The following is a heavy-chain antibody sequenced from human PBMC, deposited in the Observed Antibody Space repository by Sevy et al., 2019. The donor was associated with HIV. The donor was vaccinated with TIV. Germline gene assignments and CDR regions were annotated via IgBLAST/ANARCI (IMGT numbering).Heavy chain of an antibody. CDR3: ARDHSPYYYGSGSNGMDV. CDR1: GYTFTGYY. CDR2: INPNSGGT. J-gene: IGHJ6*02. Sequence: ASMKVSCKASGYTFTGYYMHWVRQAPGQGLEWMGRINPNSGGTNYAQKFQGRVTMTRDTSISTAYMELSRLRSDDTAVYYCARDHSPYYYGSGSNGMDVWGQGTTVTVSS. D-gene: IGHD3-10*01. V-gene: IGHV1-2*06.